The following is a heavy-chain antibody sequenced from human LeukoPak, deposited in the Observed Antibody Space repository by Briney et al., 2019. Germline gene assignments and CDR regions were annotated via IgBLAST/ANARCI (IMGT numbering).Heavy chain of an antibody. J-gene: IGHJ4*02. D-gene: IGHD1-26*01. Sequence: GGSLRLSCAASGFTVCSNYMSWVRQAPGKGLEWVSVIYSGGSTYYADSVKGRFTISRDNSKNTLYLQVNSLRAEDTAVYYCVRDRKVGATQDYWGQGTLVTVSS. CDR1: GFTVCSNY. CDR2: IYSGGST. V-gene: IGHV3-53*01. CDR3: VRDRKVGATQDY.